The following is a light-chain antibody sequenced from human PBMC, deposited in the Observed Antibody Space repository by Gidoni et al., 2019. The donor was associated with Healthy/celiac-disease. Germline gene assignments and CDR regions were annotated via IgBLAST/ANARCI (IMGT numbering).Light chain of an antibody. Sequence: DIVLTQSPATLSLSLGERATLSCRASQSVSSYLAWYQQKPGQAPRLLIYDASNRATGIPARFSGSGSGTDFTLTISSLEPEDFAVYYCQQRSNWPLLTFGGGTKVEIK. J-gene: IGKJ4*01. CDR2: DAS. CDR1: QSVSSY. V-gene: IGKV3-11*01. CDR3: QQRSNWPLLT.